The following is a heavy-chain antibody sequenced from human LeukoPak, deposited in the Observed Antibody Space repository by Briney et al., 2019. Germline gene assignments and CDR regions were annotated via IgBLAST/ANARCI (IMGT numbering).Heavy chain of an antibody. V-gene: IGHV3-53*01. CDR1: GFTVSSNY. Sequence: GGSLRLSCAASGFTVSSNYMSWVRQAPGKGLEWVSVIYSGGSTYYADSVKGRFTISRDNSKNTLYLQMNSLRAEDTAVFYCARVQYSGGSDAFDIWGQGTMVTVSS. CDR3: ARVQYSGGSDAFDI. J-gene: IGHJ3*02. CDR2: IYSGGST. D-gene: IGHD6-19*01.